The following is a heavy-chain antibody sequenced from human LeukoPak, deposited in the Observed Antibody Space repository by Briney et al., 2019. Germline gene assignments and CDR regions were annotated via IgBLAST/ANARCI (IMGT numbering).Heavy chain of an antibody. V-gene: IGHV1-69*05. CDR1: GGTFSSYA. D-gene: IGHD6-19*01. CDR2: IIPIFGTA. CDR3: ARARDYSSGWDGPNFDY. Sequence: SVTVSCKASGGTFSSYAISWVRQAPGQGLEWMGGIIPIFGTANYAQKFQGTVTITTDESTSTAYMELSSLRSEDTAVYYCARARDYSSGWDGPNFDYWGQGTLVTVSS. J-gene: IGHJ4*02.